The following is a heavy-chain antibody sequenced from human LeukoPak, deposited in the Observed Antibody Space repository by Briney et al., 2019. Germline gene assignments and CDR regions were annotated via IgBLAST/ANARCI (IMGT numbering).Heavy chain of an antibody. D-gene: IGHD3-10*01. J-gene: IGHJ4*02. CDR3: IRFGEFDY. CDR2: IWYDGSNK. CDR1: GFTFSSYG. V-gene: IGHV3-33*01. Sequence: GGALRLSCAASGFTFSSYGMRWVRQAPGKGLEWVAVIWYDGSNKYYVDSVKGRFTISRDNSKNTLYLQMNSLRAEDTAVYYCIRFGEFDYWGQGTLVTVSS.